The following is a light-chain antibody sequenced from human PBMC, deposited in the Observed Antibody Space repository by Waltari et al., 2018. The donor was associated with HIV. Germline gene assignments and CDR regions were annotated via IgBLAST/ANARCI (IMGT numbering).Light chain of an antibody. Sequence: QSALTQPAYVSGSPASSIPLSCTGTSSDVGGYNSFPCYQLNPGKAPKLMIYAVSNRPSGVSNRFSGSKSDNTASLTISGLQAEDEDDYYCSSYTSTSTGYVFGTGTEVTVL. J-gene: IGLJ1*01. CDR3: SSYTSTSTGYV. V-gene: IGLV2-14*03. CDR1: SSDVGGYNS. CDR2: AVS.